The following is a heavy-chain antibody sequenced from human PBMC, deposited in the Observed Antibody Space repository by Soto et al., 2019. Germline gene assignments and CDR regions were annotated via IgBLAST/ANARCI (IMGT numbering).Heavy chain of an antibody. V-gene: IGHV4-30-4*01. J-gene: IGHJ6*02. CDR3: ARAQLGIMGYYYYGMDV. D-gene: IGHD7-27*01. Sequence: SETLSLTCTVSGGSISSGDYYWSWIRQPPGKGLEWIGYIYYSGGTYYNPSLKSRVTIPVDTSKNQFSLKLSSVTAADTAVYYCARAQLGIMGYYYYGMDVWGQGTTVTVSS. CDR1: GGSISSGDYY. CDR2: IYYSGGT.